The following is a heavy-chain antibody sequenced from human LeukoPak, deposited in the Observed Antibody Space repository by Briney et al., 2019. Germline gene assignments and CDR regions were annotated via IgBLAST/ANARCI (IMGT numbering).Heavy chain of an antibody. Sequence: GASVKVSCKASGGTFSSYAISWVRQAPGQGLEWMGGIIPIFGTANYAQKFQGRVTITADKSTSTAYMELSSLRSEDTAVYYCARGSNYYDSSGYPDWGQGTLVTVSS. D-gene: IGHD3-22*01. CDR1: GGTFSSYA. CDR3: ARGSNYYDSSGYPD. V-gene: IGHV1-69*06. CDR2: IIPIFGTA. J-gene: IGHJ4*02.